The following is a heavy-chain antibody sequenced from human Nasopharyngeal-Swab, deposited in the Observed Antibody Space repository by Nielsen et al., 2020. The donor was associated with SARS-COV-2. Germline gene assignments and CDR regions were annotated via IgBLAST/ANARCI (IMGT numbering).Heavy chain of an antibody. CDR3: ARDLYDFWSGYRIDAFDI. CDR2: ISAYNGNT. CDR1: GYTFTSYG. D-gene: IGHD3-3*01. V-gene: IGHV1-18*01. Sequence: ASVKVSCKASGYTFTSYGISWVRQAPGQGLEWMGWISAYNGNTNYAQKLQGRVTMTPDTSTSTAYMELGSLRSDDTAVYYCARDLYDFWSGYRIDAFDIWGQGTMVTVSS. J-gene: IGHJ3*02.